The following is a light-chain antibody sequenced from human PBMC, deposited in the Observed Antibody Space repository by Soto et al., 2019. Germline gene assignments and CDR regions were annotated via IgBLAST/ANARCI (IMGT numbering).Light chain of an antibody. J-gene: IGLJ1*01. CDR3: CSYGGSYTPYV. V-gene: IGLV2-11*01. Sequence: QSALTQPRSVSGSPGQSVTISCTGTSSDVGLYNYVSWYQQHPGKAPKLIIYDVSKRPSGVPDRFSGSKSGNTASLTISGLQAEDEGEYFCCSYGGSYTPYVFGTVTKLTVL. CDR1: SSDVGLYNY. CDR2: DVS.